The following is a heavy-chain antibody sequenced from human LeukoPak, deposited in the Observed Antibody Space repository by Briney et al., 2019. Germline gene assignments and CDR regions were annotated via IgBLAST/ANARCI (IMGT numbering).Heavy chain of an antibody. D-gene: IGHD6-13*01. CDR2: IYSGGST. CDR1: GFIVSSNY. CDR3: ARELAAAGHYYFDY. J-gene: IGHJ4*02. Sequence: GGSLRLSCAASGFIVSSNYMLWVRQAPGKGLEWVSVIYSGGSTYYADSVKGRFTISRHNSKNTLYLQMNSLRAEDTAVYYCARELAAAGHYYFDYWGQGTLVTVSS. V-gene: IGHV3-53*04.